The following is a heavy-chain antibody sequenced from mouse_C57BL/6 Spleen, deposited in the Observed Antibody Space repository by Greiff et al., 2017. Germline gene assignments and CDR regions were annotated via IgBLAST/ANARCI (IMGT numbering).Heavy chain of an antibody. CDR2: INPYNGGT. J-gene: IGHJ1*03. V-gene: IGHV1-19*01. Sequence: VQLHQSGPVLVKPGASVKMSCKASGYTFTDYYMNWVKQSHGKSLEWIGVINPYNGGTSYNQKFKGKATLTVDKSSSTAYMELNSLTSEDSAVYYCARSPFKGGSSSYWYFDVWGTGTTVTVSS. D-gene: IGHD1-1*01. CDR1: GYTFTDYY. CDR3: ARSPFKGGSSSYWYFDV.